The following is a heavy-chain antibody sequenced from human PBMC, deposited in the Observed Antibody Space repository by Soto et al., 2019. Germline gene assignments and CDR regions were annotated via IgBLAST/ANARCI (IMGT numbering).Heavy chain of an antibody. V-gene: IGHV4-34*01. CDR2: INHSGST. D-gene: IGHD3-10*01. CDR1: GGSFSGYY. J-gene: IGHJ4*02. Sequence: PXETLSLTCAVYGGSFSGYYWSWIRQPPGKGLEWIGEINHSGSTNYNPSLKSRVTISVDTSKNQFSLKLSSVTAADTAVYYCARGGYGSGSYYPYYFDYWGQGTLVTVSS. CDR3: ARGGYGSGSYYPYYFDY.